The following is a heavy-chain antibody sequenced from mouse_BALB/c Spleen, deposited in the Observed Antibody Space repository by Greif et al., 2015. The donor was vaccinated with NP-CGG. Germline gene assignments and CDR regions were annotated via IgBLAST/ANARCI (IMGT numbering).Heavy chain of an antibody. CDR1: GFTFSSFG. V-gene: IGHV5-17*02. J-gene: IGHJ4*01. CDR2: ISSGSSTI. Sequence: EVKVVESGGGLVQPGGSRKLSCAASGFTFSSFGMHWVRQAPEKGLEWVAYISSGSSTIYYADTVKGRFTISRDNPKNTLFLQMTSLRSEDTAMYYCARSGLGRYAMDYWGQGTSVTVSS. D-gene: IGHD4-1*01. CDR3: ARSGLGRYAMDY.